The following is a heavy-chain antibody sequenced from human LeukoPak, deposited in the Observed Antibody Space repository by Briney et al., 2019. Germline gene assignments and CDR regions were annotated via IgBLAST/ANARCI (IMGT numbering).Heavy chain of an antibody. CDR1: GFTFSSYW. J-gene: IGHJ4*02. D-gene: IGHD2-15*01. CDR3: AREVRGSCSPDY. Sequence: GGSLRLSCAGSGFTFSSYWMTWVRQAPGKGLEWVANMNQGGSEKYYVDSVKGRFTISRDNAKNSLYLQMNSLRAEDTAVYYCAREVRGSCSPDYWGQGTLVTVSS. CDR2: MNQGGSEK. V-gene: IGHV3-7*01.